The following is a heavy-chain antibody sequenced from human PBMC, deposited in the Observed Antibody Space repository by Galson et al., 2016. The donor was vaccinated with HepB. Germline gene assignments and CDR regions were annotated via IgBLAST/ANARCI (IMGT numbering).Heavy chain of an antibody. CDR1: GASLSNYF. Sequence: LSLTCSVSGASLSNYFWTWVRQSPGKGLEWIGHVHSWVXTSYNPSLVSRVTLSIDMSKNQFSLSLRSLTAADTAVYLCARYDVSGRWLDYWGQGILVTVSS. CDR3: ARYDVSGRWLDY. D-gene: IGHD3-16*01. CDR2: VHSWVXT. J-gene: IGHJ4*02. V-gene: IGHV4-4*07.